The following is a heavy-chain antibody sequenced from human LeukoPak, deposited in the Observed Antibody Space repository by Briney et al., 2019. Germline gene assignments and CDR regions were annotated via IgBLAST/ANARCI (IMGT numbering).Heavy chain of an antibody. Sequence: GASVKVSCKASGYTFTSYYMHWVRQAPGQGLEWMGIINPSGGSTSYAQKFQGRVTMTRDTSTSTVYMELSSLRSEDTAVYYCARGYYYDSSGYYYGRNAFDIWGQGTMATVSS. CDR3: ARGYYYDSSGYYYGRNAFDI. CDR2: INPSGGST. CDR1: GYTFTSYY. D-gene: IGHD3-22*01. V-gene: IGHV1-46*01. J-gene: IGHJ3*02.